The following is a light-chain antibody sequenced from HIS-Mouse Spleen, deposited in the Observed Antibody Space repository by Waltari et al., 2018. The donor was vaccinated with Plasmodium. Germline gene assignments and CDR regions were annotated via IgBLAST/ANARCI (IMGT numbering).Light chain of an antibody. CDR3: QQYNSYSYT. Sequence: DIQMTQSPSTLSASVGDRVTITGRASQSISSWLAWYQQKPGKAPKLLSYKASSLESGVPSRFSGSGSVTEFTLTISSLQPDDFATYYCQQYNSYSYTFGQGTKLEIK. J-gene: IGKJ2*01. CDR1: QSISSW. V-gene: IGKV1-5*03. CDR2: KAS.